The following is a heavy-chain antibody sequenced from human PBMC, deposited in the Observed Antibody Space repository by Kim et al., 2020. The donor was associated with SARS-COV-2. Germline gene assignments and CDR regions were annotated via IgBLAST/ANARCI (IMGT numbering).Heavy chain of an antibody. CDR3: ASSPRGEANFDY. Sequence: NYNPSIKSRVTISVDTSKHQFSLKLSSVTAADTAGYYCASSPRGEANFDYWGQGTLVTVSS. J-gene: IGHJ4*02. D-gene: IGHD1-26*01. V-gene: IGHV4-34*01.